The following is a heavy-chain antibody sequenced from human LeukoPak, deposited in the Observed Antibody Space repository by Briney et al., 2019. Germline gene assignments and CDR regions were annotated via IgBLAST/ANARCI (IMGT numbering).Heavy chain of an antibody. J-gene: IGHJ4*02. CDR3: TTGPGDPLDY. V-gene: IGHV3-15*07. D-gene: IGHD4-17*01. CDR2: IKSETDGGTT. CDR1: GFTFSNAW. Sequence: GGSLRLSCAASGFTFSNAWMNWVRRAPGKGLEWVGRIKSETDGGTTDYAAPVKGRFTISRDDSKNTLYLQMNSLKTEDTAAYYCTTGPGDPLDYWGQGTLVTVSS.